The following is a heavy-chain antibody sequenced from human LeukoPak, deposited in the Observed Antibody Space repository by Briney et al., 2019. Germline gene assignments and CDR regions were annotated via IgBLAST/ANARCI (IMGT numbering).Heavy chain of an antibody. CDR2: IYYSGST. CDR1: GGSISSGGYY. V-gene: IGHV4-31*03. Sequence: SQTLSLTCTVSGGSISSGGYYWSWIRQHPGKGLEGIGYIYYSGSTYYNPSLKSRVTISVYTSKNQLSLKLISVTAADTAVYYCESAPGIVVVPAAIRLVGMDVWGQGTTVTVSS. J-gene: IGHJ6*02. D-gene: IGHD2-2*02. CDR3: ESAPGIVVVPAAIRLVGMDV.